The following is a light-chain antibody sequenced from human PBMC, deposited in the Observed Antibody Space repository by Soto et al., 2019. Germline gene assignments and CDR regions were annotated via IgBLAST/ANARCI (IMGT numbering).Light chain of an antibody. Sequence: VMAPCQATVYITAGEGALLSIRASQSVNRQVLWYQHRPGQAPRLLIYDTSARAAGIPDRFSGSGSGTDFYLTISRLEPEDFSVYYCQQYGSSGTFGQGTKVDIK. CDR2: DTS. V-gene: IGKV3-20*01. J-gene: IGKJ1*01. CDR1: QSVNRQV. CDR3: QQYGSSGT.